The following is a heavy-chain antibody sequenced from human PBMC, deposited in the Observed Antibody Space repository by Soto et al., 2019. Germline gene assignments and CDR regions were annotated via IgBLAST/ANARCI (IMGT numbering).Heavy chain of an antibody. J-gene: IGHJ4*02. V-gene: IGHV3-21*01. D-gene: IGHD2-15*01. CDR1: GFTFSSYS. Sequence: EVQLVESGGGLVKPGGSLRLSCAASGFTFSSYSMNWVRQAPGKGLEWVSSISSSSSNIYYADSVKGRFTISRDNAKISLYLQMNRLRAEDTAVYYCARDRLCGGGSCFDSWGQGTLVTVSS. CDR2: ISSSSSNI. CDR3: ARDRLCGGGSCFDS.